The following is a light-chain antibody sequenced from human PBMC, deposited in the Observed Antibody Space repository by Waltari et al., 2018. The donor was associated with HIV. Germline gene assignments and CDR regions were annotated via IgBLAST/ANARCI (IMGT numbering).Light chain of an antibody. Sequence: QSVLTQPPRAPGTPGQRVTISCSGSSSNIGSNYVYWYQKLLESAPKLLIYRNNQRPSGVPDRFSGSKSGTSASLAISGLRSEDEADYYCAAWDDTLSVLFGGGTKLTVL. CDR2: RNN. V-gene: IGLV1-47*01. CDR1: SSNIGSNY. CDR3: AAWDDTLSVL. J-gene: IGLJ2*01.